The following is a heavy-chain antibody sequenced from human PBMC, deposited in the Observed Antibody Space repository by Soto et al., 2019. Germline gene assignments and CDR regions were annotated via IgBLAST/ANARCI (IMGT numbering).Heavy chain of an antibody. D-gene: IGHD3-10*01. CDR2: INHSGST. Sequence: SETLSLTCAVYGGSFSGYYWSWIRQPPGKGLEWIGEINHSGSTNYNPSLKSRVTISVDTSKNQFSLKLSSVTAADTAVYYCARGPYYYGSGSYLGYYYYMDVWGKGTTVTV. CDR3: ARGPYYYGSGSYLGYYYYMDV. V-gene: IGHV4-34*01. J-gene: IGHJ6*03. CDR1: GGSFSGYY.